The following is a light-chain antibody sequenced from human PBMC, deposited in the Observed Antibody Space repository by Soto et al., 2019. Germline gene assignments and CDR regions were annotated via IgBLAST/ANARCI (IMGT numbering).Light chain of an antibody. CDR1: SSDVGGYKY. V-gene: IGLV2-14*01. CDR3: RSYTSNSTWV. Sequence: QSVLTQPASVSGSPGQSITISCTGTSSDVGGYKYVSWYQQHPGKAPKLMIYEVSNRPSGVSNRFSGSKSGNTASLTISGLQAEDEADYYCRSYTSNSTWVFGGGTKLTVL. J-gene: IGLJ3*02. CDR2: EVS.